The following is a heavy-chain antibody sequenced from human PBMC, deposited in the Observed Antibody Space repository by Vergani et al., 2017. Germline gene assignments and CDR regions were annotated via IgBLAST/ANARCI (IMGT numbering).Heavy chain of an antibody. V-gene: IGHV5-51*01. CDR3: TRHVPCGDGACLHFDH. Sequence: EVMLVPSGAEGKKPGESLKISCKYSESSFISNEIAWVRQMSGKGLQWMGNINPIDSKIAYSPSFQGQSIMSLDKSITTAYLQWRSLKASDTAIYYCTRHVPCGDGACLHFDHWGQGTQVTVSS. D-gene: IGHD2-21*01. J-gene: IGHJ4*02. CDR2: INPIDSKI. CDR1: ESSFISNE.